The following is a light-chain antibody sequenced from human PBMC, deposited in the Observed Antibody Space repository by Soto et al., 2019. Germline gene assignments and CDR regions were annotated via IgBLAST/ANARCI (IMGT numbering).Light chain of an antibody. J-gene: IGKJ1*01. V-gene: IGKV1-5*03. Sequence: DIQMTQSPSTLSASVGDRVTITCRASQSIGNWLAWYQQTPGKAPKLLIYKASSLQSGVPSRFSGSGFGTEFTLTISSLQPADIATYYCQQYNTYRTFGQGTKVEI. CDR2: KAS. CDR3: QQYNTYRT. CDR1: QSIGNW.